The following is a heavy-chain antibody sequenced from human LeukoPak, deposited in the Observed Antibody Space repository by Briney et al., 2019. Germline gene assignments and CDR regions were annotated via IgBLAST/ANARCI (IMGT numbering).Heavy chain of an antibody. CDR3: AKEGTSSEYFQH. J-gene: IGHJ1*01. V-gene: IGHV3-33*06. Sequence: AGGSLRLSCAASGFTFSSYGMHWVRQAPGKGLEWVAVIWYDGSNKYYADSVKGRFTISRDNSKNTLYLQMNSLRAEDTAVYYCAKEGTSSEYFQHWGQGTLVTVSS. CDR2: IWYDGSNK. CDR1: GFTFSSYG. D-gene: IGHD2-2*01.